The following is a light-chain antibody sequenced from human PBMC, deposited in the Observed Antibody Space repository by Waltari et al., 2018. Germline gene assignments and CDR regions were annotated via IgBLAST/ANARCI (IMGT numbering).Light chain of an antibody. V-gene: IGKV1-39*01. CDR1: QSISSY. CDR2: AAS. CDR3: QQSYSTPFLT. J-gene: IGKJ4*01. Sequence: DIQMTQSPSSLSASVGDRVTITCRASQSISSYLNWYQQKPGKAPKLLIYAASSLQSGVPSRFSGSGSGTDFTLTISSPQPEDFATYYCQQSYSTPFLTFGGGTKVEIK.